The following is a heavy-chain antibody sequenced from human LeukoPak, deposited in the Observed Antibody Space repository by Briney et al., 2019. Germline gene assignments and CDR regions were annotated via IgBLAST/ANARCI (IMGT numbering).Heavy chain of an antibody. J-gene: IGHJ4*02. V-gene: IGHV1-69*01. CDR1: GGTFSSYA. D-gene: IGHD2-2*01. CDR3: ARAPPVVGYCSSTSCYLDY. Sequence: SVKVSCKASGGTFSSYAISWVRQAPGQGLEWMGGIIPIFGTANYAQKFQGRVTITADESTSTAYMELSSLRSEDTAVYYCARAPPVVGYCSSTSCYLDYWGQGTLVTVSS. CDR2: IIPIFGTA.